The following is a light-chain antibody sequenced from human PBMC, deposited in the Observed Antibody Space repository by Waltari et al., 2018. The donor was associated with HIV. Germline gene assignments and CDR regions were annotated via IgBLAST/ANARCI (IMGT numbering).Light chain of an antibody. J-gene: IGKJ1*01. Sequence: EIVMTQSPAILSVSPGERATLSCRASQSVNSNLAWYQQKPGQAPRLLIYGASTRATGIAARFSGSGSGTEFTLTISSLQSEDFAVYYCQQYNNWPPWTFSQGTKVEIK. CDR2: GAS. CDR3: QQYNNWPPWT. V-gene: IGKV3-15*01. CDR1: QSVNSN.